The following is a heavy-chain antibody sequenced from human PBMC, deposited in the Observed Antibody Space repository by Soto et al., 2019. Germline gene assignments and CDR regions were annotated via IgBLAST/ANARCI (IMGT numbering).Heavy chain of an antibody. CDR2: INHSGST. J-gene: IGHJ4*02. CDR3: ARWGSGWYYFDY. Sequence: QVQLQQWGAGLLKPSETLSLTCAVYGGSFSGYYWSWIRQPPGKGLEWIGEINHSGSTNYTPSLKRRGTIAVDTSKHQCSRKLSSVTAADTAVYYCARWGSGWYYFDYWGQGTLVTVSS. CDR1: GGSFSGYY. D-gene: IGHD6-19*01. V-gene: IGHV4-34*01.